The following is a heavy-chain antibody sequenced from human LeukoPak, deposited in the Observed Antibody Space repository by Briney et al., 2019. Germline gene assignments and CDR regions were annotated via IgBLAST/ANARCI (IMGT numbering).Heavy chain of an antibody. J-gene: IGHJ5*02. Sequence: ASVKVSCTASGYTFTSYDINWVRQATGQGLEWMGLMNPNSGNTGYAQKFQGRVTMTRNTSISTAYMELSSLRSEDTAVYYCARGPERSRYGSGSSWFDPWGQGTLVTVSS. CDR3: ARGPERSRYGSGSSWFDP. V-gene: IGHV1-8*01. CDR2: MNPNSGNT. D-gene: IGHD3-10*01. CDR1: GYTFTSYD.